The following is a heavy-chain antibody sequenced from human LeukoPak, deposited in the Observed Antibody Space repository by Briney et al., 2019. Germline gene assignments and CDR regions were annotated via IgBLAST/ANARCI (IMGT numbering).Heavy chain of an antibody. CDR1: GFIFPDYW. J-gene: IGHJ4*02. CDR3: ARGRGSYGYFFDY. Sequence: GGSLRLSCAASGFIFPDYWMHWVRQGPGKELVWVARIRGDGRATTYADSVKGRFTISRDNAMSTAFLQMKNLRAEDTAVYYCARGRGSYGYFFDYWGQGTLVTVSS. D-gene: IGHD1-26*01. V-gene: IGHV3-74*01. CDR2: IRGDGRAT.